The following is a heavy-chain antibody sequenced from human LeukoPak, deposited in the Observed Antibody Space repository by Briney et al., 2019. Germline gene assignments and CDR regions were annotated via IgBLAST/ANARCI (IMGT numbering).Heavy chain of an antibody. CDR1: GFTFSSYW. V-gene: IGHV3-74*01. J-gene: IGHJ6*02. D-gene: IGHD3-22*01. CDR3: ARKNYYDSTGYSNYYDGMDV. CDR2: INSDGSSP. Sequence: GGSLRLSCAASGFTFSSYWMHWVRRAPGKGLVWVSCINSDGSSPSYADSVKGRFTISRDNSKSTLYLQMNGLRAEDTAVYYCARKNYYDSTGYSNYYDGMDVWGQGTTVTVSS.